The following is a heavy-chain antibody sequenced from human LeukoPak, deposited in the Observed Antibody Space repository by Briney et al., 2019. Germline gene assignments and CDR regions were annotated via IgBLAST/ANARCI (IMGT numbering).Heavy chain of an antibody. Sequence: SETLSLTCTVSGGSISSSSYYWGWIRQPPGKGLEWIGSIYYSGSTYYNPSLKSRVTISVDTSKNQFSLKLSSVTAADAAVYYCARVAGELQIFGVVIDLGYAFDIWGQGTMVTVSS. CDR1: GGSISSSSYY. CDR3: ARVAGELQIFGVVIDLGYAFDI. CDR2: IYYSGST. J-gene: IGHJ3*02. D-gene: IGHD3-3*01. V-gene: IGHV4-39*07.